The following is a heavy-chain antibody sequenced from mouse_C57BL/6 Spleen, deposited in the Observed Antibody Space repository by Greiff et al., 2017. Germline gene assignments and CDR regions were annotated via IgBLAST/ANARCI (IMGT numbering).Heavy chain of an antibody. D-gene: IGHD1-1*01. V-gene: IGHV5-4*03. J-gene: IGHJ2*01. CDR3: ARGDTTVVAQFDD. Sequence: EVMLVESGGGLVKPGGSLKLSCAASGFTFSSYAMSWVRQTPEKRLEWVATISDGGSYTYYPDNVKGRFTISRDNAKNNLYLQMSHLKSEDTAMYYCARGDTTVVAQFDDWGQGTTLTVSS. CDR1: GFTFSSYA. CDR2: ISDGGSYT.